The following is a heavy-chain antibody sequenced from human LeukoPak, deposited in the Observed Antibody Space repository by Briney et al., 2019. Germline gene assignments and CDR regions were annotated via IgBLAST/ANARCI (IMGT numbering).Heavy chain of an antibody. CDR3: TRDSPRKLGVAAAGPFDI. D-gene: IGHD6-13*01. CDR2: ISGSGGST. V-gene: IGHV3-23*01. Sequence: GSLSLSFAASGFPFSSYAMSWVRQAPGKGLEWVSAISGSGGSTYYADSVKGRFTISRDNSKNTLYLQMNSLRAEDTAVYYCTRDSPRKLGVAAAGPFDIWGQGTMVTVSS. J-gene: IGHJ3*02. CDR1: GFPFSSYA.